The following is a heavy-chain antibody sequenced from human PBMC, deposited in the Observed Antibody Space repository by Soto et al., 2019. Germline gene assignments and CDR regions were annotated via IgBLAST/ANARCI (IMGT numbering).Heavy chain of an antibody. J-gene: IGHJ6*02. CDR3: ARARYCSGKRRCEYYYYGMDV. CDR2: IYSGGST. V-gene: IGHV3-53*02. CDR1: GFTVSSNY. Sequence: EVQLVETGGGLIQPGGSLRLSCAASGFTVSSNYMSWVRQAPGKGLEWVSVIYSGGSTYYADSVKGRFTISRDNSKNTLYLQMNSLRAEDTAVYYCARARYCSGKRRCEYYYYGMDVWGQGTTVTVSS. D-gene: IGHD2-15*01.